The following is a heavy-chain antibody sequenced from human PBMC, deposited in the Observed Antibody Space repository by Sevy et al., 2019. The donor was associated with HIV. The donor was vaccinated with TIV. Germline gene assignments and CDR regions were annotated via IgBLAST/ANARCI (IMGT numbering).Heavy chain of an antibody. CDR1: GFTFNTYA. Sequence: GGSLRLSCAASGFTFNTYAMSWVRQAPGKGLEWVSAISGSAFNIYYADSVKGRLTISRDNSKNTLYLQMNSLRAEDTAVYYCAKEGPGYNYDSSGSFDYWGQGTPVTVSS. CDR2: ISGSAFNI. J-gene: IGHJ4*02. CDR3: AKEGPGYNYDSSGSFDY. V-gene: IGHV3-23*01. D-gene: IGHD3-22*01.